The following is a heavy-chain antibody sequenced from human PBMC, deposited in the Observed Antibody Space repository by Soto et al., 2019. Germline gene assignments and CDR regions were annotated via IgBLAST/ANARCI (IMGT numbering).Heavy chain of an antibody. D-gene: IGHD4-17*01. CDR3: ARTLYGDNVDY. CDR1: GYTFTSYD. Sequence: ASVKVSCKASGYTFTSYDINCARQATGQGLEWMGWMNPNSGNTGYAQKFQGRVTMTRNTSISTAYMELSSLRFEDMAVYYCARTLYGDNVDYWGQGTLVTVSS. V-gene: IGHV1-8*01. CDR2: MNPNSGNT. J-gene: IGHJ4*02.